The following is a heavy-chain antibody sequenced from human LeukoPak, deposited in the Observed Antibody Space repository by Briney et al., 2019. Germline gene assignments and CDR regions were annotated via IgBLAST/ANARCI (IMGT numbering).Heavy chain of an antibody. D-gene: IGHD1-26*01. CDR3: ASGESYYLEN. V-gene: IGHV3-66*01. CDR2: IYSGGST. Sequence: GGSLRLSCAASAFYMNWVRQAPGKGLEWVSTIYSGGSTYYADSVKGRFIISRDNSKNTLYLQMNSLRAEDTAVYYFASGESYYLENWGQGTLVTVSS. CDR1: AFY. J-gene: IGHJ4*02.